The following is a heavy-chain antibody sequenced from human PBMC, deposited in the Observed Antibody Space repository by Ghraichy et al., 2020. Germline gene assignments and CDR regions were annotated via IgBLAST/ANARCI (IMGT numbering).Heavy chain of an antibody. CDR1: GYTFASYG. Sequence: ASVKVSCKASGYTFASYGISWVRQAPGQGLEWMGWISAVNGNTESAQKIQGRATMATDISTSTAYLELRSLRSDDTAVYYCARIRGGSYYKEGHYHFFYGMDVWGQGTTVTVSS. V-gene: IGHV1-18*01. CDR2: ISAVNGNT. CDR3: ARIRGGSYYKEGHYHFFYGMDV. D-gene: IGHD1-26*01. J-gene: IGHJ6*02.